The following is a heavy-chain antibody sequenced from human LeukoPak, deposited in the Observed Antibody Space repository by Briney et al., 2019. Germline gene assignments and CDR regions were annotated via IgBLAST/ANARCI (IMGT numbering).Heavy chain of an antibody. J-gene: IGHJ4*02. CDR2: IIPIFGTA. Sequence: ASVKVSCKASGGTFSSYAISWVRQAPGQGLEWMGGIIPIFGTANYAQKFQGRVTITADESTSTAYMELSSLRSEDTAVYYCARQSGDGKYYYDSSGTTHLAYWGQGTLVTVSS. CDR3: ARQSGDGKYYYDSSGTTHLAY. V-gene: IGHV1-69*13. CDR1: GGTFSSYA. D-gene: IGHD3-22*01.